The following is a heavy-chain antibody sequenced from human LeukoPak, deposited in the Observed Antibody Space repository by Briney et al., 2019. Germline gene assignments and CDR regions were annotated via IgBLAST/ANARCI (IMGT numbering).Heavy chain of an antibody. CDR2: IIPIFGTA. V-gene: IGHV1-69*05. CDR1: GGTFSSYA. CDR3: ARDTRDDSSGYIPYYYYYMDV. Sequence: SVKVSCKASGGTFSSYAISWVRQAPGQGLEWMGGIIPIFGTANCAQKFQGRVTITTDESTSTAYMELSSLRSEDTAVYYCARDTRDDSSGYIPYYYYYMDVWGKGTTVTVSS. J-gene: IGHJ6*03. D-gene: IGHD3-22*01.